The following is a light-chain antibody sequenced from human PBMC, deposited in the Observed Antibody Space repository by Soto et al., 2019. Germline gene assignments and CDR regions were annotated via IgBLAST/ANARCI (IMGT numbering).Light chain of an antibody. CDR1: QSVSSSY. CDR3: QHRSNWLA. Sequence: EIVLTQSPGTLSLSPGERTTLSCRASQSVSSSYLAWYQQKPGQAPRLLIYGASNRATGIPDRFSGSGSGAHFTLTITSLEPEDFAVYYCQHRSNWLAFGGGTKVDIK. J-gene: IGKJ4*01. CDR2: GAS. V-gene: IGKV3D-20*02.